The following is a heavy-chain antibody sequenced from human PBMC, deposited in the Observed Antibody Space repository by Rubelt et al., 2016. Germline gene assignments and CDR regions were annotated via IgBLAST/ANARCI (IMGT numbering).Heavy chain of an antibody. V-gene: IGHV4-59*01. J-gene: IGHJ4*02. CDR2: GST. CDR3: RESPFNALIYYFDY. Sequence: GSTNYNPSLKSRVTISVDTSKNQFSLKLSSVTAADTAVYYCRESPFNALIYYFDYWGQGTLVTVSS.